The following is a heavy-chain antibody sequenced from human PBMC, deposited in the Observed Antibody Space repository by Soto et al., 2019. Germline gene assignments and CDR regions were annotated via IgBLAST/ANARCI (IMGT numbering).Heavy chain of an antibody. CDR1: GFTFSSYG. D-gene: IGHD3-10*02. CDR3: ATNQLPGVPGVITYFYGMDF. CDR2: ISYDGSNK. J-gene: IGHJ6*02. Sequence: QVQLVESGGGVVQPGRSLRLSCAASGFTFSSYGMHWVRQAPGKGLEWVAVISYDGSNKYSADSVKGRFTISRDNSKHTLYLQMTILTAEDTSVYYSATNQLPGVPGVITYFYGMDFWGQGTTVTVSS. V-gene: IGHV3-30*03.